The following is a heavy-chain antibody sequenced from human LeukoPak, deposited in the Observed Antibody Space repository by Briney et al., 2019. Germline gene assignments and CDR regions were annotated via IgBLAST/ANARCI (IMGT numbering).Heavy chain of an antibody. D-gene: IGHD2-15*01. CDR1: GYTFTSYG. J-gene: IGHJ5*02. CDR3: ARVDCGGSCYSWFDP. V-gene: IGHV1-18*04. Sequence: ASVKVSCKASGYTFTSYGISWVRQAPGQGLEWMGWISAYNGNTNYAQKLQGRVTMTTDTPTRTAYMELRSLRSDDTAVYYCARVDCGGSCYSWFDPWGQGTPVTVSS. CDR2: ISAYNGNT.